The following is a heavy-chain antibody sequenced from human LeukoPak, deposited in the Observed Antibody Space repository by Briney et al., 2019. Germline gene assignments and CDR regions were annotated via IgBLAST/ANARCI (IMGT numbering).Heavy chain of an antibody. D-gene: IGHD3-3*01. CDR1: GGSISSYY. Sequence: PSETLSLTCTVSGGSISSYYWSWIRQPPGKGLEWIGYIYYSGSTNYNPSLKSRVTISVDTSKNQFSLKLSSVTAADTAVYYCARGHLGVVIIPPGLWGQGTLVTVSS. CDR3: ARGHLGVVIIPPGL. V-gene: IGHV4-59*12. J-gene: IGHJ4*02. CDR2: IYYSGST.